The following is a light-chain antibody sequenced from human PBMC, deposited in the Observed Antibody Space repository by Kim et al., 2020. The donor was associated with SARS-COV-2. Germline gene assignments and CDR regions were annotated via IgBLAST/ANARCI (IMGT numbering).Light chain of an antibody. V-gene: IGLV3-1*01. Sequence: SVSPGPTATFTCSGDNLGDKFMCWYQQKSAPSPVLVIYQNYKGPSGTPEPFSGSNSGNTATPTLRGTQAMDEADYYCPAWDFNRVFGRGTQLTVL. CDR1: NLGDKF. J-gene: IGLJ3*02. CDR2: QNY. CDR3: PAWDFNRV.